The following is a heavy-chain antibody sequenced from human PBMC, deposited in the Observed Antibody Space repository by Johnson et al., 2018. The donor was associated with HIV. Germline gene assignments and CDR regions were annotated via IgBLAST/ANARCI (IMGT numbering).Heavy chain of an antibody. J-gene: IGHJ3*02. D-gene: IGHD3-10*02. Sequence: QVQLVESGGGVVQPGRSLRLSCAASGFTFSSYAMHWVRQAPGKGLEWVAVISYDGSNKFYADSVKGRFTISRDNSKNTLYLQMNSLRAEDTAVYFCARDYPYVRSPRGAFDIWGQGTMVTVSS. CDR1: GFTFSSYA. CDR3: ARDYPYVRSPRGAFDI. V-gene: IGHV3-30*04. CDR2: ISYDGSNK.